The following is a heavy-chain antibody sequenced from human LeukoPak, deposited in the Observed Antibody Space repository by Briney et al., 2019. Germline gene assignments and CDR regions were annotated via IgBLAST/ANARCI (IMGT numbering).Heavy chain of an antibody. V-gene: IGHV1-69*13. D-gene: IGHD3-10*01. J-gene: IGHJ4*02. CDR2: IIPILGTR. CDR3: ARPRGSGNYFSGDY. Sequence: GASVKVSCKASGGTFSGFSISWVRQAPGQGLEWMGGIIPILGTRKYAQKFQGRVTITADESTSTVYMELSGLRSEDTAVYYCARPRGSGNYFSGDYWGQGTLVTVSS. CDR1: GGTFSGFS.